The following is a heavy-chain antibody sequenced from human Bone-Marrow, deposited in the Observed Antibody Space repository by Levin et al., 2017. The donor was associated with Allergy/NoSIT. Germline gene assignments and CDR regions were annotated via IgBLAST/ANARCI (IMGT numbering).Heavy chain of an antibody. CDR1: GYTFIHYW. CDR2: IYPDDSDT. J-gene: IGHJ3*02. D-gene: IGHD3-22*01. Sequence: SGGSLRLSCEGSGYTFIHYWIGWVRQMPGKGLEWMGIIYPDDSDTKYNPSFQGQVTISVDKSISTAYLQWSSLRASDSAMYYCARHRSYFDHTDAFDIWGQGTMVTVSS. CDR3: ARHRSYFDHTDAFDI. V-gene: IGHV5-51*01.